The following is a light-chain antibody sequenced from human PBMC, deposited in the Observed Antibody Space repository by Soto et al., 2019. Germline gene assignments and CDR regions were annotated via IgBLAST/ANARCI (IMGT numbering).Light chain of an antibody. J-gene: IGKJ1*01. CDR2: GAS. Sequence: IVLTQSPGTLSLSPGERATLSCRASQTVSSSYLAWYQQKPGQAPRLLIYGASSRATGIPDRFSGSGSGKDFTLTISSLEPEDFAMYYCQQYASSPRTFGQGTKVDIK. CDR3: QQYASSPRT. V-gene: IGKV3-20*01. CDR1: QTVSSSY.